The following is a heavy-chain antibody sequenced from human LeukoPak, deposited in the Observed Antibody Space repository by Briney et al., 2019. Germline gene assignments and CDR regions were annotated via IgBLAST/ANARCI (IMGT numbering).Heavy chain of an antibody. CDR3: ARRLPLRFGGNYFDY. CDR2: INPNSGDT. CDR1: GYTFTGYY. V-gene: IGHV1-2*02. J-gene: IGHJ4*02. Sequence: ASVKVSCKSSGYTFTGYYMNWVRQAPGQGLEWMGWINPNSGDTNSAQKFQGRVTMTRDTSISTAYMELSRLTSDDTAVYYCARRLPLRFGGNYFDYWGQGTLDTVSS. D-gene: IGHD4-23*01.